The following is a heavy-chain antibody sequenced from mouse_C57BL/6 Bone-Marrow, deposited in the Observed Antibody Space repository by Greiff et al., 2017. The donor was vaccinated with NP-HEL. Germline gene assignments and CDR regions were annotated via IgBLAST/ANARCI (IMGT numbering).Heavy chain of an antibody. CDR1: GYTFTDYY. V-gene: IGHV1-26*01. Sequence: VQLKQSGPELVKPGASVKISCKASGYTFTDYYMNWVKQSHGKSLEWIGDINPNNGGTSYNQKFKGKATLTVDKSSSTAYMELRSLTSEDSAVYYCAIWLRRGAWFAYWGQGTLVTVSA. CDR3: AIWLRRGAWFAY. CDR2: INPNNGGT. D-gene: IGHD2-2*01. J-gene: IGHJ3*01.